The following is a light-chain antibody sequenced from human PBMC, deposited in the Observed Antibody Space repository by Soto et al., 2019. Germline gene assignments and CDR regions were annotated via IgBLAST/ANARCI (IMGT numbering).Light chain of an antibody. CDR3: QQFYSTPHT. J-gene: IGKJ2*01. Sequence: DIVMTQSPDSLAVSLGERATINCKSSQSVLYSPNNRNCLAWFQQKPGQPPKLLIYWASTRESGVPDRFSGSGSGTDFTLAISSLEAEDVAGYYCQQFYSTPHTFGQGTKLEIK. CDR1: QSVLYSPNNRNC. CDR2: WAS. V-gene: IGKV4-1*01.